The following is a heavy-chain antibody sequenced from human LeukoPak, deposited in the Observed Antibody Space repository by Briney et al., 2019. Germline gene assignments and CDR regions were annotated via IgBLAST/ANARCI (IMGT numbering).Heavy chain of an antibody. Sequence: GGSLRLSCAASEFTFTSHELNWVRQAPGKGLEWVSYISSSGNTISYADSVKGRFTISRDNAKNTLYLQMNSLRAEDTAVYYCARDGYNLDAFDIWGQGTMVTVSS. CDR3: ARDGYNLDAFDI. CDR1: EFTFTSHE. J-gene: IGHJ3*02. CDR2: ISSSGNTI. V-gene: IGHV3-48*03. D-gene: IGHD5-24*01.